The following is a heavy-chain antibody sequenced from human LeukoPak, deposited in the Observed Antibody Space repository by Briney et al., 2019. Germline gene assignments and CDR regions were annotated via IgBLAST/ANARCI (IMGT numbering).Heavy chain of an antibody. Sequence: GGSLRLSCAASGFTFSSYSMTWVRQAPGKGLEWVSSISSSSYIYYADSVKGRFTISRDNAKNSLYLQMNSLRAEDTAVYYCARDREVGVVPAAIDWGQGTLVTVSS. D-gene: IGHD2-2*01. J-gene: IGHJ4*02. V-gene: IGHV3-21*01. CDR2: ISSSSYI. CDR3: ARDREVGVVPAAID. CDR1: GFTFSSYS.